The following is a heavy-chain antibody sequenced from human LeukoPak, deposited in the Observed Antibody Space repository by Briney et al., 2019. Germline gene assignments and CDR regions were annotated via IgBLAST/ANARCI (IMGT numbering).Heavy chain of an antibody. CDR3: ARDIRGYSYGYSDY. CDR1: GYTFSSYA. CDR2: IIPIFGTA. J-gene: IGHJ4*02. V-gene: IGHV1-69*05. Sequence: SVKVSCKASGYTFSSYAISWVRQAPGQGLEWMGRIIPIFGTANYAQKFQGRVTITTDESTSTAYMELSSLRSEDTAVYYCARDIRGYSYGYSDYWGQGTLVTVSS. D-gene: IGHD5-18*01.